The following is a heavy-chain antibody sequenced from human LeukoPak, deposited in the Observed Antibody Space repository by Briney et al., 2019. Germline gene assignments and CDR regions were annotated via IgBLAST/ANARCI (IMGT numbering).Heavy chain of an antibody. CDR2: ISAYNGNT. CDR3: ARDVWDYYGSGSLSYFDY. D-gene: IGHD3-10*01. CDR1: GYTFTSYG. V-gene: IGHV1-18*01. J-gene: IGHJ4*02. Sequence: ASVKVSFKASGYTFTSYGISWVRQAPGQGLEWMGWISAYNGNTNYAQKLQGRVTMTTDTSTSTAYMELRSLRSDDTAVYYCARDVWDYYGSGSLSYFDYWGQGTLVTVSS.